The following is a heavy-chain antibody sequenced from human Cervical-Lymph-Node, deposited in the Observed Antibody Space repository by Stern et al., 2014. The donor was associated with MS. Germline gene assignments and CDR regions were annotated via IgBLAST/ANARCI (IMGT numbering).Heavy chain of an antibody. Sequence: QVQLQESGPGLVQPSQTLSLTCIVSGGSFSSFGYYWCWLPPHPGQGLEWIGSISYSGSTYSNPSLKSVAPISVTTTRTTYLLQLISVTAADTAVYYCARGGERYNYYYGMDVWGQGTTVTVSS. D-gene: IGHD3-16*01. CDR3: ARGGERYNYYYGMDV. V-gene: IGHV4-31*01. J-gene: IGHJ6*02. CDR1: GGSFSSFGYY. CDR2: ISYSGST.